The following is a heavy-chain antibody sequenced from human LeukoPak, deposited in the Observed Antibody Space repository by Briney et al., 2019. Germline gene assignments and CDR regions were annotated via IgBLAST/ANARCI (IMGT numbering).Heavy chain of an antibody. CDR1: GGTFSSYA. CDR3: ARVRQYYDSSGYYGY. Sequence: ASVKVSCKASGGTFSSYAISWVRQAPGQGLEWMGRIIPIFGTANYAQKFQGRVTITTDESTSTAYMELSSLRSEDTAVYYCARVRQYYDSSGYYGYWGQGTLVTVSS. CDR2: IIPIFGTA. D-gene: IGHD3-22*01. J-gene: IGHJ4*02. V-gene: IGHV1-69*05.